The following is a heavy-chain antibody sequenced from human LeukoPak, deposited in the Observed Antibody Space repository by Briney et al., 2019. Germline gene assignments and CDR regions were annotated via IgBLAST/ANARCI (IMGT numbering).Heavy chain of an antibody. CDR1: GFTFDDYA. V-gene: IGHV3-9*01. J-gene: IGHJ4*02. CDR2: ISWNSGSI. D-gene: IGHD5-18*01. CDR3: AKDIGSYGYFDY. Sequence: GGSLRLSCAASGFTFDDYAMHWVRQAPGKGLEWVSGISWNSGSIGYADSVKGRFTISRDNAKNSLYLQMNSLRAEDTALYYCAKDIGSYGYFDYWGQGTLVTVSS.